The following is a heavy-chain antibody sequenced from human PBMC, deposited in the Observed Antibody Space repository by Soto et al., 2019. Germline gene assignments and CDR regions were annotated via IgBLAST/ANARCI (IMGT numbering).Heavy chain of an antibody. CDR3: ARRCGGSLDY. CDR2: IYYSGST. J-gene: IGHJ4*02. D-gene: IGHD2-15*01. Sequence: SETRSLTCTVSGGCISSYYWCWIRQPPGKGLEWIGYIYYSGSTNYNPSLKSRVTISVDTSKNQFSLKVSSVTAADTAVYYCARRCGGSLDYWGQGTLVTVSS. CDR1: GGCISSYY. V-gene: IGHV4-59*08.